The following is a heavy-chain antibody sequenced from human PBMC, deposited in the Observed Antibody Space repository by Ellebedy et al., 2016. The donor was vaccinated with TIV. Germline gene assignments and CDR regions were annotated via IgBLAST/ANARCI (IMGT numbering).Heavy chain of an antibody. CDR2: ISNDGSYK. CDR3: VGRGYSGFDFNWFDP. V-gene: IGHV3-30*03. J-gene: IGHJ5*02. Sequence: GESLKISCAASGFTFSTSGMHWVRQAPGKGLEWVAVISNDGSYKYYADSVKGRFTISRDNSKNTLFLLMNSLRAEDTAVYYCVGRGYSGFDFNWFDPWGQGTLVTASS. CDR1: GFTFSTSG. D-gene: IGHD5-12*01.